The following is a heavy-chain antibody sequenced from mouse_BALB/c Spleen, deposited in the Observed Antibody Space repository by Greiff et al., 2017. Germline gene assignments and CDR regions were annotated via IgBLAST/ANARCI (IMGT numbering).Heavy chain of an antibody. CDR2: ISSGGST. Sequence: DVQVVDSGGGVVKPGGSLKLSCAASGFTFSSYAMSWVRQTPEKRLEWVASISSGGSTYYPDSVLGRFTISRNTARNILYLQMSGLRSEDTAMYYCARGREISYDAMDFWGEGTTVTVSS. CDR3: ARGREISYDAMDF. V-gene: IGHV5-6-5*01. CDR1: GFTFSSYA. J-gene: IGHJ4*01.